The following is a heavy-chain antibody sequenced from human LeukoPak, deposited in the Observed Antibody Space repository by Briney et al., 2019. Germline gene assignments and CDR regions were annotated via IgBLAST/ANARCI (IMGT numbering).Heavy chain of an antibody. CDR1: GNYW. Sequence: GGSLRLSCAASGNYWMHWVRQAPGKGLVWVSHINSDGSWTSYADSVKGRFTITKDNAKNTVYLQMNNLRAEDTAVYYCVSFYETYWGRGTLVTVSS. J-gene: IGHJ4*02. D-gene: IGHD2-2*01. CDR3: VSFYETY. CDR2: INSDGSWT. V-gene: IGHV3-74*01.